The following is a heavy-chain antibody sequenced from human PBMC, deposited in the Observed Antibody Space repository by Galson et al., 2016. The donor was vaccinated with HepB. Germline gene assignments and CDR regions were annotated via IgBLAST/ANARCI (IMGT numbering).Heavy chain of an antibody. Sequence: SLRLSCAASGFTFSTYTLNWVRQAPGKGLEWVSSIKNSNSDVYYEDSVKGRFTISRDNADNSLYLQMDSLTAEDTAMYYCARARIAALGTGAFDMWGQGTMVTVSS. J-gene: IGHJ3*02. V-gene: IGHV3-21*01. D-gene: IGHD6-13*01. CDR3: ARARIAALGTGAFDM. CDR1: GFTFSTYT. CDR2: IKNSNSDV.